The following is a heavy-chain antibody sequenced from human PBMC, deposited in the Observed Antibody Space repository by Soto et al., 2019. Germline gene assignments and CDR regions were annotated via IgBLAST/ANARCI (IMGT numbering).Heavy chain of an antibody. D-gene: IGHD4-17*01. CDR3: ARERGGIYGDPTPGRYYFDY. J-gene: IGHJ4*02. CDR1: GFTFSSYG. V-gene: IGHV3-33*01. CDR2: IWYDGSNK. Sequence: QVQLVESGGGVVQPGRSLRLSCAASGFTFSSYGMHWVCQAPGKGLEWVAVIWYDGSNKYYADSVKGRFTISRDNSKKTLYLHMNSLRAEDTAVYYCARERGGIYGDPTPGRYYFDYWGQGTLVTVSS.